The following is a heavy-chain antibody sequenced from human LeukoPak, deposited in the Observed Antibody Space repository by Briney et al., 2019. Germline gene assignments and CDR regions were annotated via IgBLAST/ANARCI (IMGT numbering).Heavy chain of an antibody. CDR1: GFTFSSYW. V-gene: IGHV3-74*01. CDR2: INTDGSST. D-gene: IGHD6-19*01. Sequence: PGGSLRLSCAASGFTFSSYWMHWVRQAPGKGLVWVSRINTDGSSTSYADSVKGRLTISRDNAKNTLYLQMNSLRAEDTAVYYCAREYSSGFSSYYYYMDVRGKGTTVTVSS. J-gene: IGHJ6*03. CDR3: AREYSSGFSSYYYYMDV.